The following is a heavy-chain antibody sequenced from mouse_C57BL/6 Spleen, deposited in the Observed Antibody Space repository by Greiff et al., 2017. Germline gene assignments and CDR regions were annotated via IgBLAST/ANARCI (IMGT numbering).Heavy chain of an antibody. D-gene: IGHD4-1*01. CDR3: ATGTPWFAY. J-gene: IGHJ3*01. Sequence: VQLQQSGPELVKPGASVKMSCKASGYTFTDYNMHWVKQSHGKSLEWIGYINPNNGGTSYNQTFKGKATLTVNKSSSTAYMEHRSLTSEDSAVYYCATGTPWFAYWGQGTLVTVSA. CDR1: GYTFTDYN. V-gene: IGHV1-22*01. CDR2: INPNNGGT.